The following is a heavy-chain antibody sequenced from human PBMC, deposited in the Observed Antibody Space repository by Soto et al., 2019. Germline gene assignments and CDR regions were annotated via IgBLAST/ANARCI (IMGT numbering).Heavy chain of an antibody. V-gene: IGHV1-2*02. CDR2: INPYTGGT. D-gene: IGHD2-21*02. Sequence: QVQLVQSGSEVKEPGASVKVSCKASGYTFTGYYVLWVRQAPGQGPECMGWINPYTGGTNYSQKLQGRVTMTRNTSISTAYMELSKLISDDTAVYYCATQFHHCGGDCYRGPYFGMDVWGQGTTVTVSS. CDR1: GYTFTGYY. J-gene: IGHJ6*02. CDR3: ATQFHHCGGDCYRGPYFGMDV.